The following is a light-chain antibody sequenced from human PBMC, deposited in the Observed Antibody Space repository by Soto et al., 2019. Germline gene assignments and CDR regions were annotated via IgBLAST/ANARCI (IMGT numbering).Light chain of an antibody. CDR2: RNN. V-gene: IGLV1-40*01. Sequence: QSVLTQPPSVSGAPGQRVTISCTGSSSNIGAGSDVHWYQQVPAAAPKLLIFRNNNRPAGVPDRFSGSKYVTSASLAIFGLQAEDEADFYCQSYDTSLSGWVFGGGTKLTVL. CDR1: SSNIGAGSD. J-gene: IGLJ3*02. CDR3: QSYDTSLSGWV.